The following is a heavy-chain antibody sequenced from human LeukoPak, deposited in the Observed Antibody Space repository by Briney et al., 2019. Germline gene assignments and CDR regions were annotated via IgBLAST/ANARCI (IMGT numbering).Heavy chain of an antibody. V-gene: IGHV4-61*02. CDR1: DGSISTDDYY. CDR2: FYTSGTT. CDR3: ARVRDAVAPDY. J-gene: IGHJ4*02. Sequence: SETLSLACSVSDGSISTDDYYWSWIRQPAGKGLEWIGRFYTSGTTNYNPSLKSRVTMSEDTSKNQFSLKLSSVTAADTAVYYCARVRDAVAPDYWGQGTLVTVSS.